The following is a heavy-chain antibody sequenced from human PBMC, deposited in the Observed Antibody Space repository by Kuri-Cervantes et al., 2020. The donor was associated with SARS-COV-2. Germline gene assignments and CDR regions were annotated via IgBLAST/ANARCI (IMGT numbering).Heavy chain of an antibody. J-gene: IGHJ4*02. CDR3: ARFFDY. V-gene: IGHV4-38-2*01. Sequence: GSLRLSCAVSGYSISSGYYWGWIRQPPGKGLEWIGSIYHSGSTYYNPSLKSRVTISVDTSKNQLSLKLSSVTAADTAVYYCARFFDYWGQGTLVTVSS. CDR1: GYSISSGYY. CDR2: IYHSGST.